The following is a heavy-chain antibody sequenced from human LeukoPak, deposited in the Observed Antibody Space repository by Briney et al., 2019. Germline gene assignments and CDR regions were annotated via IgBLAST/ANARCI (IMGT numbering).Heavy chain of an antibody. Sequence: SETLSLTCAVYGGSFSGYYWSWIRQPPGKGLEWIGEINHIGSTNYNPSLKSRVTISLDTSKNQFSLKLSSVTAADTALYYCARDTIHYGINYWGQGTLVTVSS. CDR1: GGSFSGYY. D-gene: IGHD3-10*01. J-gene: IGHJ4*02. CDR3: ARDTIHYGINY. V-gene: IGHV4-34*01. CDR2: INHIGST.